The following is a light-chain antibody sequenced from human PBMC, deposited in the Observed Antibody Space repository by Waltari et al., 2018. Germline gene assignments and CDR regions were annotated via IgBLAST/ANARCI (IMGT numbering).Light chain of an antibody. CDR2: ENT. CDR1: SSNIGNNY. V-gene: IGLV1-51*02. CDR3: GTWDSSLSGAV. Sequence: QSVFTQPPSVSAAPGQRVTISCSGGSSNIGNNYVSWYRQFPGTAPKLLIYENTERPSGIPGRLSGSKSGTSATLYITGLQAGDEADYYCGTWDSSLSGAVFGGGTHLTVL. J-gene: IGLJ7*01.